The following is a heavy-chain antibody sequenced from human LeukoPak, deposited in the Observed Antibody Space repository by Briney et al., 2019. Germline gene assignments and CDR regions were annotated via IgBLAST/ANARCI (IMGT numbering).Heavy chain of an antibody. CDR3: ARRDIVAVVSASDY. J-gene: IGHJ4*02. CDR2: ITASGDST. CDR1: GFTFSSYA. Sequence: GGSLRLSCAASGFTFSSYAMSWVRQAPGKGLEWVSGITASGDSTFYGDSVKGRFTMSRDNSRNTVYLQMNSLRVDDTAVYYCARRDIVAVVSASDYWGQGTLVTVSS. V-gene: IGHV3-23*01. D-gene: IGHD2-15*01.